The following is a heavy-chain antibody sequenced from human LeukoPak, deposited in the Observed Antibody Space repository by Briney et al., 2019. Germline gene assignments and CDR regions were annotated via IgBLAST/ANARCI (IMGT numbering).Heavy chain of an antibody. V-gene: IGHV1-2*02. CDR1: GYTFTGYY. CDR2: INPNSGGT. CDR3: ARDPITIFGVVPYNWFGP. J-gene: IGHJ5*02. Sequence: ASVKVSCKASGYTFTGYYMHWVRQAPGQGLEWMGWINPNSGGTNYAQKFQGRVTMTRDTSISTAYMELSRLRSDDTAVYYCARDPITIFGVVPYNWFGPWGQGTLVTVSS. D-gene: IGHD3-3*01.